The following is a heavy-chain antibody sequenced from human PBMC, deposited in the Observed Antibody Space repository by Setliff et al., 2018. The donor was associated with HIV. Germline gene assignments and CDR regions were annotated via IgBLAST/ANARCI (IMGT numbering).Heavy chain of an antibody. CDR1: GYTFTTYG. CDR2: ISPNFGHT. D-gene: IGHD6-19*01. J-gene: IGHJ6*02. CDR3: ARLGSGCSDSYYYAMDN. Sequence: ASVKVSCKASGYTFTTYGISWVRQAPGHGLEWMGWISPNFGHTNYAQRFLDRVTMTIDTATSRTYMELRSLRYDDTAVYFCARLGSGCSDSYYYAMDNWGQGTTVTVSS. V-gene: IGHV1-18*01.